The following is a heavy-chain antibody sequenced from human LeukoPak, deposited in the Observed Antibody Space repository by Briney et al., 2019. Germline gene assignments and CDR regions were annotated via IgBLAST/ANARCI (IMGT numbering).Heavy chain of an antibody. CDR3: ARGKRRIAAARYYYYYMDV. D-gene: IGHD6-13*01. Sequence: PSETLSLTCTVSGGSISSYYWSWIRQPPGKGLEWIGYIYYSGSTNYSPSLKSRVTISVDTSKNQFSLKLSSVTAADTAVYYCARGKRRIAAARYYYYYMDVWGKGTTVTVSS. CDR1: GGSISSYY. J-gene: IGHJ6*03. V-gene: IGHV4-59*12. CDR2: IYYSGST.